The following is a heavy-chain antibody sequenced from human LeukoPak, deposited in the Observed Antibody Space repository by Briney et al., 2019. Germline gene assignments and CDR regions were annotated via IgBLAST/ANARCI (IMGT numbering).Heavy chain of an antibody. CDR1: GFTVITND. J-gene: IGHJ4*02. CDR3: AKRHYDFWSGYQNQMYYFDY. D-gene: IGHD3-3*01. V-gene: IGHV3-53*01. CDR2: LYSDGNT. Sequence: GGSLRLSCTASGFTVITNDMTWVRQAPGKGLEWVSVLYSDGNTKYADSVKGRFTISRDNSKNTLYLQMNSLRAEDTAVYYCAKRHYDFWSGYQNQMYYFDYWGQGTLVTVSS.